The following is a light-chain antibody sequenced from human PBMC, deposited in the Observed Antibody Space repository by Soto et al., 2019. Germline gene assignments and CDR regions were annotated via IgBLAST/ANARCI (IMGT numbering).Light chain of an antibody. J-gene: IGKJ2*01. CDR2: DSS. CDR1: YDISSS. Sequence: DIQLTQSPSFLSASVEDRVTISCRASYDISSSLAWYQQEPGKPPKLLIYDSSTLQPGVPSRFTGSGSGRKFTLTISGLQFGDFATYFCQQLSHYPYTFGQGTKLE. CDR3: QQLSHYPYT. V-gene: IGKV1-9*01.